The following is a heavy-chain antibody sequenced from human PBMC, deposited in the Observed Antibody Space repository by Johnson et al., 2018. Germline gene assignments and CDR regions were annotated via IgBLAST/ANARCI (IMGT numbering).Heavy chain of an antibody. CDR1: GFTFTTYS. V-gene: IGHV3-30-3*01. Sequence: VQLVQSGGGVVQPGRSLRLSCAASGFTFTTYSMHWVRKAPGKGLEWVAAISSDGINKYYEDSVKGRFTISRENSKNTLFLQMNSLSAEDTAVYYCARLAYCGGGCYSFAFDIWGQGTMVTVSS. J-gene: IGHJ3*02. CDR2: ISSDGINK. D-gene: IGHD2-21*02. CDR3: ARLAYCGGGCYSFAFDI.